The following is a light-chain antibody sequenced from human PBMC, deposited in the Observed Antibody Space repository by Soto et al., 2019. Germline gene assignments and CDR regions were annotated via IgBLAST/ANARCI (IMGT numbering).Light chain of an antibody. CDR1: QSVSSTY. Sequence: EIVLTQSPGTLSLSPGERATLSCRASQSVSSTYLAWYQHKPGQAPRLLIYGASSRATGIPGRFSGSGSGADFTLTISRLEPEDFAVYYCQQYGSSPYNFGQGTKLEIK. CDR2: GAS. V-gene: IGKV3-20*01. J-gene: IGKJ2*01. CDR3: QQYGSSPYN.